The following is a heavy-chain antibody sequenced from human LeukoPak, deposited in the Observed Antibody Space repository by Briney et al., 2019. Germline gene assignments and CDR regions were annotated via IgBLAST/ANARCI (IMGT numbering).Heavy chain of an antibody. D-gene: IGHD2-2*01. V-gene: IGHV4-34*01. Sequence: SETLSLTCAVYGGSFSGYYWSWIRQPPGEGLEWIGEINHSGSTNYNPSLKSRVTISVDTSKNQFSLKLSSVTAADTAVYYCAGRQLDVWGQGTMVTVSS. CDR2: INHSGST. CDR1: GGSFSGYY. J-gene: IGHJ3*01. CDR3: AGRQLDV.